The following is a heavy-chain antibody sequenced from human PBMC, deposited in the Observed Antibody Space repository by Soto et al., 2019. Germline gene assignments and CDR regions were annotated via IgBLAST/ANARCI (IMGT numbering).Heavy chain of an antibody. D-gene: IGHD3-10*01. CDR2: INHSGST. CDR3: ARNHPTSYYYGSGSYPNWFDP. J-gene: IGHJ5*02. V-gene: IGHV4-34*01. CDR1: GWSFSGYY. Sequence: PSETLSLTCTVYGWSFSGYYWSWIRQPPGKGLEWIGEINHSGSTNYNPSLKSRVTISVDTSKNQFSLKLSSVTAADTAVYYCARNHPTSYYYGSGSYPNWFDPWGQGTLVPVSS.